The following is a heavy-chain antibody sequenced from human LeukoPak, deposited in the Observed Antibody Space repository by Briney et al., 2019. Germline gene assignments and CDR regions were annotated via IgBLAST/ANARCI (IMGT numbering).Heavy chain of an antibody. Sequence: GASVKVSCKASGYTFTSYGISWVRQAPGQGLEWMGWISAYNGNTNYAQKLQGRVTMTTDTSTSTAYMELRSLRSDDTAVYYCARDPLSGYSGYDLHDYWGQGTLVTVPS. D-gene: IGHD5-12*01. V-gene: IGHV1-18*01. CDR3: ARDPLSGYSGYDLHDY. CDR1: GYTFTSYG. J-gene: IGHJ4*02. CDR2: ISAYNGNT.